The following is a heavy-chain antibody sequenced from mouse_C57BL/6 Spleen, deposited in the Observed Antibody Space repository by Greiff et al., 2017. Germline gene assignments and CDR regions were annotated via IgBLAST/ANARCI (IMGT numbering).Heavy chain of an antibody. CDR1: GYTFTDHT. V-gene: IGHV1-78*01. Sequence: QVQLKESDAELVKPGASVKLSCTVSGYTFTDHTIPWMKQRPEQGLEWIGSIYPRDGSTKYNETFKGKITLTADKSSSTAYMQLNSLTAEDSAVYFCARFYGSSLYWYFDVWGTGTTVTVSS. D-gene: IGHD1-1*01. J-gene: IGHJ1*03. CDR3: ARFYGSSLYWYFDV. CDR2: IYPRDGST.